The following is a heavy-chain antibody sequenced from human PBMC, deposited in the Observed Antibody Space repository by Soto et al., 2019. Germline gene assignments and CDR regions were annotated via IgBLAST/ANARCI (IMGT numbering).Heavy chain of an antibody. D-gene: IGHD5-18*01. CDR3: ARAGLWPPHFDY. J-gene: IGHJ4*02. Sequence: NPSETLSLTCTVSGGSISSYYWSWIRQPPGKGLEWIGYIYYSGSTNYNPSLKSRVTISVDTSKNQFSLKLSSVTAADTAVYYCARAGLWPPHFDYWGQGTLVTVSS. CDR1: GGSISSYY. CDR2: IYYSGST. V-gene: IGHV4-59*01.